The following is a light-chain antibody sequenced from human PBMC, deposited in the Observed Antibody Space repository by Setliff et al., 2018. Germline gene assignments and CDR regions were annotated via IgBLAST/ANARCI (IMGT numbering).Light chain of an antibody. CDR3: QSYDSSLSGSYV. CDR2: XXX. Sequence: QSVLTQPPSVSGAPGQRVTISCTGSSSNIGAGYXXXXXXXXXXXXXXXXIFXXXYRPSGVPERFSGSKSGTSASLDITGLQAEDEADYYCQSYDSSLSGSYVFGTGTKVTV. V-gene: IGLV1-40*01. CDR1: SSNIGAGYX. J-gene: IGLJ1*01.